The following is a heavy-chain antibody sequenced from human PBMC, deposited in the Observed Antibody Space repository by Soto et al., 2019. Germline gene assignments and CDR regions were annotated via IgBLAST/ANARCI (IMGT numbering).Heavy chain of an antibody. CDR3: ARILEAVSIIEYYLDY. CDR2: SLSAGGA. V-gene: IGHV2-26*01. Sequence: QVTLRETGPVLVKPTETLTLTCSVSGFSLDNAGMGVSCIRQPPGKALEWLAHSLSAGGASYSTSLRSRLTITKDTPSSQVVLTMTNMHPVDTATYYCARILEAVSIIEYYLDYWGPGTLVTVSS. CDR1: GFSLDNAGMG. J-gene: IGHJ4*02. D-gene: IGHD3-3*01.